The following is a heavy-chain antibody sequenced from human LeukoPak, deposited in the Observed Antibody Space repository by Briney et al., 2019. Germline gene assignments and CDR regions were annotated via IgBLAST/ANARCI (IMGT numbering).Heavy chain of an antibody. CDR3: ARARYVNSFYASDI. Sequence: SETLSLTCTVSGNSISSFFWSWIRLPPGKGLEWIGYLSKSGNTNYSPSLKSRVTIFGDTSKNQFFLKLSSVAAADTAVYYCARARYVNSFYASDIWGQGTLVTVSS. D-gene: IGHD3-9*01. V-gene: IGHV4-59*01. CDR1: GNSISSFF. CDR2: LSKSGNT. J-gene: IGHJ3*02.